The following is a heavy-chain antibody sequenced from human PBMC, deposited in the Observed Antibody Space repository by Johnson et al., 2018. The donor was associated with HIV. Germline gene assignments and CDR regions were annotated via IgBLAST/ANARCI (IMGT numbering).Heavy chain of an antibody. J-gene: IGHJ3*02. D-gene: IGHD5-18*01. CDR3: ARGRGVGRPIQKWLGAAFDI. V-gene: IGHV3-74*02. Sequence: VQLVESGGGLVQPGGSLRLSCAASGFTFSSYWMHWVRQAPGKGLVWVSRINSDGSSTSYADSVKGRFPISRDNAKNSLYVQMNSLRAGETAVYYCARGRGVGRPIQKWLGAAFDIWGQGTMVTVSS. CDR1: GFTFSSYW. CDR2: INSDGSST.